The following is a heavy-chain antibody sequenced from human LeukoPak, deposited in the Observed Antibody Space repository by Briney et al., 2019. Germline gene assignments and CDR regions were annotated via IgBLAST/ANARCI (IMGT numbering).Heavy chain of an antibody. CDR1: GGSISSYY. CDR3: ARTRAYYDSIYNASDI. V-gene: IGHV4-4*07. D-gene: IGHD3-22*01. CDR2: IYTSGST. J-gene: IGHJ3*02. Sequence: SETLSLTCTVSGGSISSYYWSWIRQPAGKGLEWIGRIYTSGSTNYNPSLKSRVTMSVDTSKNQFSLKLSSVTAADTAVYYCARTRAYYDSIYNASDIWGQGTMVTVSS.